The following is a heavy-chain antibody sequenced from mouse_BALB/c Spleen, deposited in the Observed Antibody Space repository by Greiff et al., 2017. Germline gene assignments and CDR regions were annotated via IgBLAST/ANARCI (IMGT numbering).Heavy chain of an antibody. CDR3: ARGGYGSYYAMDY. J-gene: IGHJ4*01. Sequence: QVQLKQSGAELARPGASVKLSCKASGYTFTSYWMQWVKQRPGQGLEWIGAIYPGDGDTRYTQKFKGKATLTADKSSSTAYMQLSSLASEDSAVYYCARGGYGSYYAMDYWGQGTSVTVSS. D-gene: IGHD1-1*01. CDR1: GYTFTSYW. CDR2: IYPGDGDT. V-gene: IGHV1-87*01.